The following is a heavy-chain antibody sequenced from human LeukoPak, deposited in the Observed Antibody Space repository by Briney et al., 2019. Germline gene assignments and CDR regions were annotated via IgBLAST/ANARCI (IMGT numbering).Heavy chain of an antibody. CDR3: ARDFIPGGWLYYFDY. V-gene: IGHV3-33*01. Sequence: PGGSLRLSCAASGFTFSSYGMHWVRQAPGKGLEWVALIWYDGSNKYYADSVMGRFTISRDNSQNTLYLQMNSLRAEDTAVYYCARDFIPGGWLYYFDYWGQGTLDTVSS. CDR2: IWYDGSNK. J-gene: IGHJ4*02. D-gene: IGHD6-19*01. CDR1: GFTFSSYG.